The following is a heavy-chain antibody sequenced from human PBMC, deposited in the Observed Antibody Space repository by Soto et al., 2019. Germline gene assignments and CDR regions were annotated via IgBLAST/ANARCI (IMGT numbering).Heavy chain of an antibody. CDR1: GFTFTCRS. CDR2: INPSGGST. Sequence: VSVKVSWKASGFTFTCRSMYWVRQAPGQGLEWMGIINPSGGSTSYAQKFQGRVTMTRDTSTSTVYMELSSLRSEDTAVYYCARLYSSIDYWGQGTLVTVSS. CDR3: ARLYSSIDY. D-gene: IGHD6-19*01. J-gene: IGHJ4*02. V-gene: IGHV1-46*01.